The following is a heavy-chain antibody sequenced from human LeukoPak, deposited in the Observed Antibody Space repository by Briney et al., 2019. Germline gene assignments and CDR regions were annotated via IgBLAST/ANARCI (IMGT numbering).Heavy chain of an antibody. CDR1: GYTFTGYY. CDR2: VIPNSGGT. J-gene: IGHJ3*02. V-gene: IGHV1-2*02. D-gene: IGHD2-15*01. Sequence: ASVKASCKASGYTFTGYYIHWVRQAPGQGLEWMGWVIPNSGGTNYAQKFQDRVTMTRDTSISTAYMELSGLTDDDTAVYYCARGVLLQGRGAFDIWGQGAMVTVSS. CDR3: ARGVLLQGRGAFDI.